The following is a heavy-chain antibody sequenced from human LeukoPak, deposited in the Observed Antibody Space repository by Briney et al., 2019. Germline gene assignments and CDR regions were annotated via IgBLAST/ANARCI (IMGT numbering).Heavy chain of an antibody. V-gene: IGHV3-30*18. J-gene: IGHJ4*02. CDR3: AKLPPPYYDILTGYYDNIN. CDR2: ISYDGSNK. Sequence: GGSLRLSCAASGFTFSSYGMHWVRQAPGKGLGWVAVISYDGSNKYYADSVKGRFTISRDNSKNTLYLQMNSPRAEDTAVYYCAKLPPPYYDILTGYYDNINWGQGTLVTVSS. D-gene: IGHD3-9*01. CDR1: GFTFSSYG.